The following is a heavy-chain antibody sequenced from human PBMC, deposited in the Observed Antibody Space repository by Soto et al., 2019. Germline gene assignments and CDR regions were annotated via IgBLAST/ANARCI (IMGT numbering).Heavy chain of an antibody. Sequence: QVQLVQSGAEVKKPGASVKVSCKASGYTFTSYGISWVRQAPGQGLEWMGWSSAYNGNTNYAQKLQGRVTMTTDTSTSTAYMELRGLRSDDTAVYYCARLGGSGWRTDHWYFDLWGRGTLVTVSS. V-gene: IGHV1-18*01. CDR3: ARLGGSGWRTDHWYFDL. D-gene: IGHD6-19*01. J-gene: IGHJ2*01. CDR2: SSAYNGNT. CDR1: GYTFTSYG.